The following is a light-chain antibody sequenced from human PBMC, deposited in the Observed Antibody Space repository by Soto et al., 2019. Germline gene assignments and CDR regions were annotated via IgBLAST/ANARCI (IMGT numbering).Light chain of an antibody. CDR3: SSYTSSNTYV. Sequence: QSVLTQPASLSESPGQSITISCTGTSKDVGGYNYVSWYQQHPGKAPKLMIYDVSNRPSGVSNRFSGSKSGNTASLTISGLQAEDEADYYCSSYTSSNTYVFGTGTKVTVL. CDR2: DVS. J-gene: IGLJ1*01. V-gene: IGLV2-14*01. CDR1: SKDVGGYNY.